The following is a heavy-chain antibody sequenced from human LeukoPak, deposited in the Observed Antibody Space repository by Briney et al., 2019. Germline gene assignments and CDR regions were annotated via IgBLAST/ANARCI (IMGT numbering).Heavy chain of an antibody. V-gene: IGHV3-30*02. Sequence: GGSLRLSCTVSGFTFSSFGMHWVRQAPGKGLEWVASIRNDGTYKHYADSVTGRFTISRDNSKITLFLQMNSLRAEDTAVYYCARDPPLLGFENWNHGGYDYWGQGTLVTVSS. D-gene: IGHD1-14*01. J-gene: IGHJ4*02. CDR3: ARDPPLLGFENWNHGGYDY. CDR2: IRNDGTYK. CDR1: GFTFSSFG.